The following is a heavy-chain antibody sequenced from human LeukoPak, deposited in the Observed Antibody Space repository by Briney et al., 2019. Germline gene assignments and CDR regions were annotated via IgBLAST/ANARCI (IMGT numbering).Heavy chain of an antibody. D-gene: IGHD6-13*01. Sequence: SGGSLRLSCAASGFTFSSYGMHGVRRAQGKGLGGVAVIWYDGSNKYYADSVKGRFTISRDNSKNTLYLQMNSLRAEDTAVYYCARDGPPQQLEHFDYWGQGTLVTVSS. V-gene: IGHV3-33*08. CDR1: GFTFSSYG. J-gene: IGHJ4*02. CDR3: ARDGPPQQLEHFDY. CDR2: IWYDGSNK.